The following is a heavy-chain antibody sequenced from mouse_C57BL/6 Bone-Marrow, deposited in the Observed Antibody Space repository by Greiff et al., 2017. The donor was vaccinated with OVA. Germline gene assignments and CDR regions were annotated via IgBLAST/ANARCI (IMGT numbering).Heavy chain of an antibody. CDR1: GFTFSSYG. V-gene: IGHV5-6*01. CDR3: ASGTAWLAY. Sequence: EVQRVESGGDLVKPGGSLKLSCAASGFTFSSYGMSWVRQTPDKRLEWVATISSGGSYTYYPDSVKGRFTISRDNAKNTLYLQMSSLKSEDTAMYYCASGTAWLAYWGQGTLVTVSA. J-gene: IGHJ3*01. CDR2: ISSGGSYT. D-gene: IGHD1-1*02.